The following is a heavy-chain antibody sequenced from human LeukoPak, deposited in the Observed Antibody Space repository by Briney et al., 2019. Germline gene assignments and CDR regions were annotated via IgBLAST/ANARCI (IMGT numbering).Heavy chain of an antibody. CDR3: ASTPLLWFGELGFDP. J-gene: IGHJ5*02. V-gene: IGHV4-59*08. CDR1: GGSISSYY. D-gene: IGHD3-10*01. Sequence: SETLSLTCTVSGGSISSYYWSWIRQPPGKGLEWIGYIYYSGSTNSNPSLKSRVTISVDTSKNQFSLKLSSVTAADTAVYYCASTPLLWFGELGFDPWGQGTLVTVSS. CDR2: IYYSGST.